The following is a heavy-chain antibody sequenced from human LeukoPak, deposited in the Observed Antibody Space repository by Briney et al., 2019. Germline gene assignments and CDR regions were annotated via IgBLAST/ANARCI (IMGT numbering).Heavy chain of an antibody. CDR1: GGSFSGYY. CDR3: AASYSSGWYHYYYYYGMDV. CDR2: INHSGST. V-gene: IGHV4-34*01. J-gene: IGHJ6*02. D-gene: IGHD6-19*01. Sequence: SETLSLTCAVYGGSFSGYYWSWIRQPPGKGLEWIGEINHSGSTNYNPSLKSRVTLSVDTSKNQFSLKLSSVTAADTAVYYCAASYSSGWYHYYYYYGMDVWGQGTTVTVSS.